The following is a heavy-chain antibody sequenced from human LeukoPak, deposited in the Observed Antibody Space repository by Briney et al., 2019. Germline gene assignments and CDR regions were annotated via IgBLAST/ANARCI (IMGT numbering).Heavy chain of an antibody. CDR2: ISAYNGNT. CDR3: ASTFADPRDYYYGMDV. J-gene: IGHJ6*02. V-gene: IGHV1-18*01. CDR1: GYTFTSYG. Sequence: ASVKVSRKASGYTFTSYGISWVRQAPGQGLEWMGWISAYNGNTNYAQKLQGRVTMTTDTSTSTAYMELRSLRSDDTAVYYCASTFADPRDYYYGMDVWGQGTTVTVSS.